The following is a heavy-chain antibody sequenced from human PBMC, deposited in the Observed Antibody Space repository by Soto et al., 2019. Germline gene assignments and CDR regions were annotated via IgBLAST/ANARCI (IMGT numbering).Heavy chain of an antibody. CDR3: ARASEATTHYYYYGMDV. Sequence: ASVKVSCKASGYTFTSYAMHWVRQAPGQRLEWMGWINADSGNTKYSQKFQGRVTMTRDTSTSTAYMELSRLRSDDTAVYYCARASEATTHYYYYGMDVWGQGTTVTVSS. J-gene: IGHJ6*02. V-gene: IGHV1-3*01. CDR2: INADSGNT. D-gene: IGHD5-12*01. CDR1: GYTFTSYA.